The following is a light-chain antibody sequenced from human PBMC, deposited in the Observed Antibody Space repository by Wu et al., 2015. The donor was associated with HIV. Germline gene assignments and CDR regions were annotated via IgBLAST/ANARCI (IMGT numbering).Light chain of an antibody. J-gene: IGKJ2*01. CDR1: QSVASF. Sequence: EIVLTQFPATLSLSPGERATLSCRASQSVASFLAWYQQKPGQAPRLLIYDASNRATGIPARFSGSGSGTDFTLTISSPEPEDFAVYYCQQRRYWPLYTFGQGTKLEIK. CDR2: DAS. CDR3: QQRRYWPLYT. V-gene: IGKV3-11*01.